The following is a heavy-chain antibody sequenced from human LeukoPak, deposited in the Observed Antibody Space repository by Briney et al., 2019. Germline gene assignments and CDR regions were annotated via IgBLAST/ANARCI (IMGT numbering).Heavy chain of an antibody. J-gene: IGHJ4*02. CDR3: ARAGQRGYSYGPAPPSDY. D-gene: IGHD5-18*01. Sequence: ASVKVSCKASGYTFTGYYMHWVRQAPGQGLEWMGWINPNSGGTNYAQKFQGRVTMTRDTSISTAYMELSRLRSDDTAVYYCARAGQRGYSYGPAPPSDYWGQGTLVTVSS. CDR2: INPNSGGT. V-gene: IGHV1-2*02. CDR1: GYTFTGYY.